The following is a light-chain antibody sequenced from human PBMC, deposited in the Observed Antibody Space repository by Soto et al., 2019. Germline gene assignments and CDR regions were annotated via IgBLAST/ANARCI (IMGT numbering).Light chain of an antibody. Sequence: DIQMTQSPSTLSASVGDSVTITCRASQSISPWLAWYQQKPGKAPKLLIYKASSLEGGVASRFSGSGSGTDVNITIYRRQPGDFATYYFQQYNTYPLTFGGGTTVEIK. CDR2: KAS. CDR1: QSISPW. J-gene: IGKJ4*01. V-gene: IGKV1-5*03. CDR3: QQYNTYPLT.